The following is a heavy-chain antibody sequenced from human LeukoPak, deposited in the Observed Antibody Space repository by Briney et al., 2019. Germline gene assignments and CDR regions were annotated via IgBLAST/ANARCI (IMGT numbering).Heavy chain of an antibody. V-gene: IGHV1-69*06. Sequence: SVNVSCKSSGGTFSSYAISWVRQAPGQGLEWMGGIIPIFGTANYAQKFQGRVTITADKSTSTAYMELSSLRSEDTAVYYCARDTGNDSGSYYSPDYWGQGTLVTVSS. CDR1: GGTFSSYA. CDR3: ARDTGNDSGSYYSPDY. D-gene: IGHD1-26*01. CDR2: IIPIFGTA. J-gene: IGHJ4*02.